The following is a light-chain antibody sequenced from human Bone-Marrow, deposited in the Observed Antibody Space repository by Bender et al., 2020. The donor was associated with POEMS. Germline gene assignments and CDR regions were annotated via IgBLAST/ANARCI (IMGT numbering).Light chain of an antibody. Sequence: FILTLPPSVSESPGKTITLSCTRSSGSIGSNYVQWYQQRPGSSPTNVIYEDNQRPPGVPDRFSGSIDASSNSASLTISGLKSEDEADYFCQSYDRNNVFFGGGTRLTVL. CDR1: SGSIGSNY. V-gene: IGLV6-57*01. CDR3: QSYDRNNVF. J-gene: IGLJ2*01. CDR2: EDN.